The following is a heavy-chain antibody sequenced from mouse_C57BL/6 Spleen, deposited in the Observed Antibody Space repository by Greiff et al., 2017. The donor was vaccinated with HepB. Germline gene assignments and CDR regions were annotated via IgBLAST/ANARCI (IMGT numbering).Heavy chain of an antibody. CDR2: IRSKSNNYAT. J-gene: IGHJ4*01. CDR3: VRQLDAMDY. V-gene: IGHV10-1*01. Sequence: EVQVVESGGGLVQPKGSLKLSCAASGFSFNTYAMNWVRQAPGKGLEWVARIRSKSNNYATYYADSVKDRFTISRDDSESMLYLQMNNLKTEDTAMYYCVRQLDAMDYWGQGTSVTVSS. CDR1: GFSFNTYA.